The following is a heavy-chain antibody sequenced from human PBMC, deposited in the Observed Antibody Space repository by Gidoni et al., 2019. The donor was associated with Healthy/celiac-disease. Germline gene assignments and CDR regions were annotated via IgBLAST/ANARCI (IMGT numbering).Heavy chain of an antibody. CDR2: TRNKANSYTT. CDR1: GFTFSDHY. D-gene: IGHD1-26*01. V-gene: IGHV3-72*01. Sequence: EVQLVESGGGLVQPGGSLRLSCAASGFTFSDHYMDWVRQAPGKGLEWVGRTRNKANSYTTEYAASVKGRFNISRDDSKNSLYLQMNSLKTEDTAVYYCARVGGYYDAFDIWGQGTMVTVSS. J-gene: IGHJ3*02. CDR3: ARVGGYYDAFDI.